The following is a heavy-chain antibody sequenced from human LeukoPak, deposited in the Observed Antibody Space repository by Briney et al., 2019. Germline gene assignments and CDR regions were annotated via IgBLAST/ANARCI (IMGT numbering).Heavy chain of an antibody. CDR1: GYTFTGYY. CDR2: ISAYNGNT. D-gene: IGHD3-10*01. Sequence: ASVKVSCKASGYTFTGYYMHWVRQAPGQGLEWMGWISAYNGNTNYAQKLQGRVTMTTDTSTSTAYMELRSLRSDDTAVYYCARGSTMVRGVIMYNPYYYYYYMDVWGKGTTVTASS. V-gene: IGHV1-18*04. CDR3: ARGSTMVRGVIMYNPYYYYYYMDV. J-gene: IGHJ6*03.